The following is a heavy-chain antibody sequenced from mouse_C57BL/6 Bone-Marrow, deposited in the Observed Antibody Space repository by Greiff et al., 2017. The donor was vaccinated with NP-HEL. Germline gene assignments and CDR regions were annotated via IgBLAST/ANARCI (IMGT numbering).Heavy chain of an antibody. CDR3: ARTPSTVRGYAMDY. J-gene: IGHJ4*01. V-gene: IGHV2-9-1*01. CDR2: IWTGGGT. D-gene: IGHD1-1*01. CDR1: GFSLTSYA. Sequence: VKVVESGPGLVAPSQSLSITCTVSGFSLTSYAISWVRQPPGKGLEWLGVIWTGGGTNYNSALKSRLSISKDNSKSQVFLKMNSLQTDDTARYYCARTPSTVRGYAMDYWGQGTSVTVSS.